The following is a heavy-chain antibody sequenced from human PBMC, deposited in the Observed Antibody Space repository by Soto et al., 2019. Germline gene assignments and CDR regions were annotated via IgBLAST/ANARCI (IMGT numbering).Heavy chain of an antibody. Sequence: QEQLVQSGAEVKKPGASVTISCKASGDTFSRHYIHWVRQAPGQGLEWMGVINPTGASTSYAQKFQGRVTVTRDTSTSTISMALRSLRSEDTAVYFCASDYSAYEPHHRFDNWGQGTMVTVSS. CDR1: GDTFSRHY. CDR3: ASDYSAYEPHHRFDN. CDR2: INPTGAST. D-gene: IGHD5-12*01. V-gene: IGHV1-46*03. J-gene: IGHJ3*02.